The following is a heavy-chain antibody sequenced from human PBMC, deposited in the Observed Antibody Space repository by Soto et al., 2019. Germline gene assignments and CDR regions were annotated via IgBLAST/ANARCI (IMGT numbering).Heavy chain of an antibody. V-gene: IGHV4-4*02. CDR1: SGFSSLNY. Sequence: SETLSLTCAVSSGFSSLNYWSWVRQPPGKGLEWIGEVNYSGTTSYNPSLKSRVIISLDKSKNQFSLKLSSVTAADTAVYYCARPDYYYGMDVWGQGTTVTVSS. CDR3: ARPDYYYGMDV. CDR2: VNYSGTT. J-gene: IGHJ6*02.